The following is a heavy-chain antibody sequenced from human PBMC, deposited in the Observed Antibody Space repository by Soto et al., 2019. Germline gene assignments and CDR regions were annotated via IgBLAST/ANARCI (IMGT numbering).Heavy chain of an antibody. CDR1: GASFRGYL. CDR2: VSHSGST. D-gene: IGHD5-12*01. J-gene: IGHJ4*02. Sequence: SETLSLTCDVSGASFRGYLWGWIRQPPGKGLEWIGEVSHSGSTDYNPSLKSRLTISIDASKNQFSLKMSSVTAADTAVYYCARWWLGGYDSYFDYWGQGPLVT. V-gene: IGHV4-34*01. CDR3: ARWWLGGYDSYFDY.